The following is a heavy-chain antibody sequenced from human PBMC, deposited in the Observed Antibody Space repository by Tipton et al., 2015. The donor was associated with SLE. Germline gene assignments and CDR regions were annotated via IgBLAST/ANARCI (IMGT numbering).Heavy chain of an antibody. CDR1: GGSINSGDYY. Sequence: TLSLTCTVSGGSINSGDYYWNWIRLHPVKGLEWVGYIHSNGGTYYNPSLKSRLDISLDAPNSQISLRLTSLTAADTAVYYCARDHIGAYYAFDIWGQGTLVIVSS. CDR3: ARDHIGAYYAFDI. D-gene: IGHD2-21*01. J-gene: IGHJ3*02. V-gene: IGHV4-30-4*01. CDR2: IHSNGGT.